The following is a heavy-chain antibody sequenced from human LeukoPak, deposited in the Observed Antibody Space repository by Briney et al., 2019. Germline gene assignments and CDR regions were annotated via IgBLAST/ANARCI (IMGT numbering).Heavy chain of an antibody. Sequence: GGPLRLSCAPSGFTFSRYWMTWVRQTPEKGLEWVASIKDDGRQKYYVDSVKGRFTVSRDNAKNSAYLQMDSLRAEDTALYYCARDASRGFDTWGQGTLVTVSS. CDR3: ARDASRGFDT. V-gene: IGHV3-7*01. D-gene: IGHD5-24*01. CDR1: GFTFSRYW. CDR2: IKDDGRQK. J-gene: IGHJ4*02.